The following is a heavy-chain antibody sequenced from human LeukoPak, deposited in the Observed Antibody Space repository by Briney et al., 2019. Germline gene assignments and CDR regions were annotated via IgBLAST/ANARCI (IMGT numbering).Heavy chain of an antibody. D-gene: IGHD4-23*01. Sequence: GGSLRLSCTASGFTFSSYSMYWVRQAPGKGLECVSYISSSNSTIYYADSVKGRFTISRDNAKDSLYLQMNSLRDEDTAVYYCARDFPRYGGNSAFDVWGQGTMVTVSS. J-gene: IGHJ3*01. CDR1: GFTFSSYS. V-gene: IGHV3-48*02. CDR3: ARDFPRYGGNSAFDV. CDR2: ISSSNSTI.